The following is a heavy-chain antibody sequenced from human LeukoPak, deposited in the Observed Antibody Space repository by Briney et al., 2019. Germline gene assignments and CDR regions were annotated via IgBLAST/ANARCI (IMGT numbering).Heavy chain of an antibody. D-gene: IGHD1-26*01. CDR1: GYTFTGYY. CDR3: ARDKYSGSYYFDY. CDR2: INPNSGGT. V-gene: IGHV1-2*04. Sequence: ASVKVSCKASGYTFTGYYMHWVRQVPGQGLEWMGWINPNSGGTNYAQKFQGWVTMTRDTSISTAYMELSRLRSDDTAVYYCARDKYSGSYYFDYWGQGTLVTVSS. J-gene: IGHJ4*02.